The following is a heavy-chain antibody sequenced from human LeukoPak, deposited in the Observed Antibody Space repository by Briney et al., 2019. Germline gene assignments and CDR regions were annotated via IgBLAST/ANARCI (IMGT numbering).Heavy chain of an antibody. V-gene: IGHV1-69*04. CDR3: ARTNVDTAMVTPFDY. J-gene: IGHJ4*02. D-gene: IGHD5-18*01. CDR2: IIPILGIA. CDR1: GGTFSSYA. Sequence: ASVKVSCKASGGTFSSYAISWVRQAPGQGLEWMGRIIPILGIANYAQKFQGRVTITADKSTSTAYVELSSLRSEDTAVYYCARTNVDTAMVTPFDYWGQGTLVTVSS.